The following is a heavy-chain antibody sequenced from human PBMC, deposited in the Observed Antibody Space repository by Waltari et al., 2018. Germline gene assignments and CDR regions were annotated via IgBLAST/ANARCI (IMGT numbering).Heavy chain of an antibody. V-gene: IGHV4-34*01. CDR3: ARYGEVPASYFFDY. D-gene: IGHD2-21*01. J-gene: IGHJ4*01. CDR2: IHYSGST. Sequence: QVQLHQWGAGQLKPSETLSLTCAVSGESFLGYFWSWVRQSPGKGLEWLGSIHYSGSTNYNPALGSRLSLSVDTTKKRFSLVLTSVTAADAALYCCARYGEVPASYFFDYWGQGTLVTVSS. CDR1: GESFLGYF.